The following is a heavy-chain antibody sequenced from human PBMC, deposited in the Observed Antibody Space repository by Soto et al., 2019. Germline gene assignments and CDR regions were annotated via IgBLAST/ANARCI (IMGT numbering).Heavy chain of an antibody. CDR1: GFSFSTYA. CDR2: ISSSGATT. V-gene: IGHV3-23*01. Sequence: GGSLRLSCAPSGFSFSTYAMSWVRQAPGKGLQWISTISSSGATTYYSDSVKGRFTISRDTSRNTLYLQMNTLRVEDTAIYYCAKDLSAIAVAGTGYYYGMDVWGQGTTVTVSS. J-gene: IGHJ6*02. CDR3: AKDLSAIAVAGTGYYYGMDV. D-gene: IGHD6-19*01.